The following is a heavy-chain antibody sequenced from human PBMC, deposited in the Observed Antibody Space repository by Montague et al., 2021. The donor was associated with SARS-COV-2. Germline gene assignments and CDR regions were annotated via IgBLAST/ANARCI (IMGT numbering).Heavy chain of an antibody. CDR1: GGSVSTYY. J-gene: IGHJ5*02. Sequence: SETLSLTCTVSGGSVSTYYWSWLRQPPGKGLEWIGFLYFSGSATTYNPSLKSRVTISIDTSKNQFSPNLSPVTAADTAVYFCARDQGLRGWFDPWGQGTLVAVSS. V-gene: IGHV4-59*02. CDR3: ARDQGLRGWFDP. CDR2: LYFSGSAT.